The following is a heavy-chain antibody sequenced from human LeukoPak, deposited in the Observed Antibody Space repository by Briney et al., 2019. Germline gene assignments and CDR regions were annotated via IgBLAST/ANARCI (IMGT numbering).Heavy chain of an antibody. CDR2: INHSGST. V-gene: IGHV4-34*01. CDR3: ARGRRQYGRGPLGFPIDY. CDR1: GGSFSGYY. D-gene: IGHD4-11*01. Sequence: PSETLSLTCAVYGGSFSGYYWSWIRQPPGKGLEWIGEINHSGSTNYNPSLKSRVTISVDTSKNQFSLKLSSATAADTAVYYCARGRRQYGRGPLGFPIDYWGQGTLVTVSS. J-gene: IGHJ4*02.